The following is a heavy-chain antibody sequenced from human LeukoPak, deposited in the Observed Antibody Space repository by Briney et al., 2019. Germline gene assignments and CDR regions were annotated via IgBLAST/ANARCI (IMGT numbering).Heavy chain of an antibody. CDR1: GDSISDDY. J-gene: IGHJ2*01. CDR2: IHSGGTT. D-gene: IGHD2-2*01. CDR3: ARDCSSTSCSNYWYFDL. Sequence: SETLSLTCTVSGDSISDDYYTWMRQPAGKGLEWIGRIHSGGTTNYNPSLMSRVTLSIDKSKKHISLRLTSVTAADTALYYCARDCSSTSCSNYWYFDLWGRGTLVTVSS. V-gene: IGHV4-4*07.